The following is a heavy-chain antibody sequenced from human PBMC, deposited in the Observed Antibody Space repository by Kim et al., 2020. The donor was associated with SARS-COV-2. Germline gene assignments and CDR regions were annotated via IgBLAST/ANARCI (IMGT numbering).Heavy chain of an antibody. V-gene: IGHV3-23*01. CDR2: ISGSVGST. CDR3: AKWGGTIFGVVIKNYYYYGMDV. CDR1: GFTFSSHA. D-gene: IGHD3-3*01. Sequence: GGSLRLSCAASGFTFSSHAMSWVRQAPGKGLEWVSGISGSVGSTYYADSVKGRFTISRDKSKNTLYLQMNSLRAEDTAVYYCAKWGGTIFGVVIKNYYYYGMDVWGQGTTVTVSS. J-gene: IGHJ6*02.